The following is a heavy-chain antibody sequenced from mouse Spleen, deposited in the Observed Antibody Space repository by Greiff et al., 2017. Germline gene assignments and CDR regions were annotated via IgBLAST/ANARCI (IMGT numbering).Heavy chain of an antibody. CDR1: GFSLTSYG. D-gene: IGHD2-1*01. CDR3: ARNYYGNYNWYFDV. V-gene: IGHV2-2*01. CDR2: IWSGGST. J-gene: IGHJ1*03. Sequence: VMLVESGPGLVQPSQSLSITCTVSGFSLTSYGVHWVRQSPGKGLEWLGVIWSGGSTDYNAAFISRLSISKDNSKSQVFFKMNSLQADDTAIYYCARNYYGNYNWYFDVWGTGTTVTVSS.